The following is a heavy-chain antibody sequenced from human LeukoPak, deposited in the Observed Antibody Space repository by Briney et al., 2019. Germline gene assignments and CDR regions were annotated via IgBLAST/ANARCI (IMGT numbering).Heavy chain of an antibody. Sequence: ASVKVSCKASGYTFTSYGISWVLQAPGQGLEWMVWISAYNGNTNYEQKLQGRVTMTTDTSTSTAYMELRSLRSDDTAVYYCAREATYYDFWSGYPRWGQGTLVTVSS. V-gene: IGHV1-18*01. CDR3: AREATYYDFWSGYPR. CDR2: ISAYNGNT. J-gene: IGHJ4*02. D-gene: IGHD3-3*01. CDR1: GYTFTSYG.